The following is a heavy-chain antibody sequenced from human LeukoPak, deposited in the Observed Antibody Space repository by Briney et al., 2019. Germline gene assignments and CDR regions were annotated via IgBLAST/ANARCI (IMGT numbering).Heavy chain of an antibody. V-gene: IGHV3-30*04. CDR2: ISYDGSNK. CDR3: ARERVGFAYDSSGYYQGFDY. J-gene: IGHJ4*02. CDR1: GITFSSYA. D-gene: IGHD3-22*01. Sequence: GGSLRLSCAASGITFSSYAMHWVRQAPGKGLEWVAVISYDGSNKYYADSVKGRFTISRDNSKNTLYLQMNSLRAKDTAVYYCARERVGFAYDSSGYYQGFDYWGQGTLVTVSS.